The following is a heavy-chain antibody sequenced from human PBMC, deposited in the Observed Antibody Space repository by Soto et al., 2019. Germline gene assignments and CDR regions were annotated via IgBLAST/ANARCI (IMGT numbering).Heavy chain of an antibody. Sequence: ASVKVSCKASGYTFTSYDINWVRQATGQGLEWMGWMNPNSGNTGYAQKFQGRVTMTRNTSISTAYMELSSLRSEDTAVYYCAISSGWSHDAFDIWGQGTMVTVSS. CDR2: MNPNSGNT. J-gene: IGHJ3*02. V-gene: IGHV1-8*01. CDR1: GYTFTSYD. D-gene: IGHD6-19*01. CDR3: AISSGWSHDAFDI.